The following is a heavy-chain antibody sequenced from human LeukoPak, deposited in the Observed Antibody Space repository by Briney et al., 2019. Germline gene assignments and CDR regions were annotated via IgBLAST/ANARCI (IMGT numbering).Heavy chain of an antibody. CDR3: VKPKVGATFDS. J-gene: IGHJ4*02. V-gene: IGHV3-64D*06. D-gene: IGHD1-26*01. CDR2: ISSNGGST. Sequence: GGSLRLSCSASGFTFSSYALDWVRQAPGKGLEYVSGISSNGGSTYYVDSVKGRFIISRDNSKNTVYLQMSSLRAEDTAVYYCVKPKVGATFDSWGQGTLVTVSS. CDR1: GFTFSSYA.